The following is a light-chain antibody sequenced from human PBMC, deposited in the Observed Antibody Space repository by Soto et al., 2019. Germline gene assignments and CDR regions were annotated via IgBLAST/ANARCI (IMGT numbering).Light chain of an antibody. V-gene: IGLV2-14*01. J-gene: IGLJ2*01. CDR3: SSYTSSSTLVV. Sequence: QSALTQPASVSGSPGQSITISCTGTSSDVGGYNYVSWYQQHPGKAPKLMIHDVSNRPSGVSNRFSGSKSGNTASLTISGIQAEDEADYYCSSYTSSSTLVVFGGGTKLTVL. CDR1: SSDVGGYNY. CDR2: DVS.